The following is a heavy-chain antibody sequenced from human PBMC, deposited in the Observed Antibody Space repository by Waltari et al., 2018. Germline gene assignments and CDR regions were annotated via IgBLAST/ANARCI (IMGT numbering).Heavy chain of an antibody. Sequence: QITLKKSGPTLVKPTQTLTLTCTFSGFSLSTIGVGVVWIRQPPGKALEWLALIYWTDDKRYSPYLKSRLTITKDTSKNQVVLTMTNMDPVDTATYYCAHTYSGSYSEYWGQGTLVTVSS. CDR2: IYWTDDK. CDR1: GFSLSTIGVG. D-gene: IGHD1-26*01. CDR3: AHTYSGSYSEY. J-gene: IGHJ4*02. V-gene: IGHV2-5*01.